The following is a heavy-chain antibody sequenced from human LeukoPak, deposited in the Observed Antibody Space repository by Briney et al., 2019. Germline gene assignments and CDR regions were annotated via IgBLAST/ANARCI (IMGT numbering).Heavy chain of an antibody. CDR1: GGSFSGYY. J-gene: IGHJ4*02. V-gene: IGHV4-34*01. CDR3: ARGREELVVPAYYFDY. CDR2: INHSGST. Sequence: SETLSLTCAVYGGSFSGYYWNWIRQPPGKGLEWVGEINHSGSTNYNPSLKSRVTISVDTSKNQFSLKLSSVTAADTAVYYCARGREELVVPAYYFDYWGQGTLVTVSS. D-gene: IGHD2-2*01.